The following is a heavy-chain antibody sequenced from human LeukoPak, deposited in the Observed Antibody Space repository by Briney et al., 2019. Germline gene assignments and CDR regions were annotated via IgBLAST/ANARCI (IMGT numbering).Heavy chain of an antibody. D-gene: IGHD6-19*01. J-gene: IGHJ4*02. CDR3: ARGLAVAGISYYFDY. Sequence: SETLSLTCTVSGGSISSSSYYWGWIRQPPGKGLEWIGSIYYSGSTYYNPSLKSRVTISVDTSKNQFSLKLSSVTAADTAVYYCARGLAVAGISYYFDYWGQGTLVTVSS. CDR1: GGSISSSSYY. CDR2: IYYSGST. V-gene: IGHV4-39*07.